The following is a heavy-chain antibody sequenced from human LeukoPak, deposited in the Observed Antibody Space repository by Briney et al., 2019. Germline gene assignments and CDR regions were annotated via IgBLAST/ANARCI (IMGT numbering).Heavy chain of an antibody. CDR1: GFTFSSYG. Sequence: GGPLRHSCAPSGFTFSSYGMLCVPPARDRRGEWVAVLWYVGSNKYYADSVKGRFTISRDNSKNTLYLQMNSLRAEDTAVYYCARGLYVDELLWFGELSDAFDIWGQGTMVTVSS. J-gene: IGHJ3*02. CDR3: ARGLYVDELLWFGELSDAFDI. CDR2: LWYVGSNK. D-gene: IGHD3-10*01. V-gene: IGHV3-33*08.